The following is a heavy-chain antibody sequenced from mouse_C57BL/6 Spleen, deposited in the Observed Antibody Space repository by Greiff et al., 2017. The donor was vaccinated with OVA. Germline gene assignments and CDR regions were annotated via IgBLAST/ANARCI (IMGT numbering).Heavy chain of an antibody. CDR2: ISSSGST. CDR3: TRGDYGPYYYAMEY. V-gene: IGHV3-4*01. J-gene: IGHJ4*01. CDR1: GYSITNGNHC. Sequence: EVKLMESGPALVKPSQPVSLTCTVTGYSITNGNHCWNWIRQVSGSKLEWIGYISSSGSTDTNPSLKSRISITKDTSKNQLFLQLNSVTTEDIATYYCTRGDYGPYYYAMEYWGQGTSDTVSS. D-gene: IGHD1-1*02.